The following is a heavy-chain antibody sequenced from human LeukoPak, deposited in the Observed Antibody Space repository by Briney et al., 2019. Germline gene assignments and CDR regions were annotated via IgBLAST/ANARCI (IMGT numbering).Heavy chain of an antibody. CDR1: GFTFVSYA. CDR3: AKESGMVPYFDY. V-gene: IGHV3-23*01. Sequence: GGSLRLSCATSGFTFVSYAMTWVRPAPGKGLAWVSSISGSGGSTYYADSVKGRFTISRDNSKNTLYLQMNSLRAEDTAVYYCAKESGMVPYFDYWGQGTLVTVSS. J-gene: IGHJ4*02. D-gene: IGHD3-10*01. CDR2: ISGSGGST.